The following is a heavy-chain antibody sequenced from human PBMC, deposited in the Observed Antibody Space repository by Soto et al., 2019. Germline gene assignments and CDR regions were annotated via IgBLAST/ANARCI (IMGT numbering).Heavy chain of an antibody. J-gene: IGHJ4*02. Sequence: QVQLVQSGAEVKKPGASVKVSCKASGYTVTRHYMHWVRQAPGQGLEWMGIIDPSGGSTTYAQKCQDRVPMTRDMSTRTVYMELSSLRSDDTAIYYCTRGSTVVTLDYFDSWGQGTLVTVSS. D-gene: IGHD2-21*02. CDR1: GYTVTRHY. V-gene: IGHV1-46*03. CDR2: IDPSGGST. CDR3: TRGSTVVTLDYFDS.